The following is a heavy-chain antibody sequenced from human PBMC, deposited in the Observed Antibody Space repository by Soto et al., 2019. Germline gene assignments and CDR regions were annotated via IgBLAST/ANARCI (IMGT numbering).Heavy chain of an antibody. CDR2: IYYSGST. V-gene: IGHV4-59*01. Sequence: SETLSLTCTVSGGSISSYYWSWIRQPPGKGLEWIGYIYYSGSTNYNPSLKSRITISVDTSKNQFSLRLSSVTAADTAVYYCARVKGGYTGYDSGWFAPWGQGTLVTVSS. CDR1: GGSISSYY. CDR3: ARVKGGYTGYDSGWFAP. J-gene: IGHJ5*02. D-gene: IGHD5-12*01.